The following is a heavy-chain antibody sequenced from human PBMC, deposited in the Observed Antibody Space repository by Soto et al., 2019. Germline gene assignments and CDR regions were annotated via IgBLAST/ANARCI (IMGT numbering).Heavy chain of an antibody. D-gene: IGHD3-10*01. Sequence: SETLSLTCAVSSGSISSSNWWSWVRQPPGKGLEWIGEIYHSGSTNYNPSLKSRVTISVDKSKNQFSLKLSSVTAADTAVYYCARHIWFGDFKGDNWFDPWGQGTLVTVSS. V-gene: IGHV4-4*02. J-gene: IGHJ5*02. CDR1: SGSISSSNW. CDR3: ARHIWFGDFKGDNWFDP. CDR2: IYHSGST.